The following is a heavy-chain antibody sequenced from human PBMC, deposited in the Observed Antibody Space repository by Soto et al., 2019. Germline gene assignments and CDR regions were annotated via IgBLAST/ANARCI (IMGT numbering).Heavy chain of an antibody. CDR3: ARRQGRGLGDLELYYYYYGMDV. Sequence: PGGSLRLSCAASGFTFSSYSMNWVRQAPGKGLEWVSYISSSSSTIYYADSVKGRFTISRDNAKNSLYLQMNSLRDEDTAVYYCARRQGRGLGDLELYYYYYGMDVWGQGTTVTVSS. J-gene: IGHJ6*02. CDR1: GFTFSSYS. V-gene: IGHV3-48*02. CDR2: ISSSSSTI. D-gene: IGHD2-21*02.